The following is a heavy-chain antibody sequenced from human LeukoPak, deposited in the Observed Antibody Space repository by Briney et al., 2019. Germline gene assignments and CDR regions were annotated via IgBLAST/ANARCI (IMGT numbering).Heavy chain of an antibody. J-gene: IGHJ6*03. Sequence: PSETLSLTCTVSGGSISSYYWSWIRQPPGKGLEWIGRVFTSGIISGNTNYNPSLKSRVTISVDTSKNQFSLKLSSVTAADTAVYYCARGIVVVAQLGFYFYYMDVWGKGTTVTISS. CDR1: GGSISSYY. CDR2: VFTSGIISGNT. D-gene: IGHD2-15*01. CDR3: ARGIVVVAQLGFYFYYMDV. V-gene: IGHV4-4*08.